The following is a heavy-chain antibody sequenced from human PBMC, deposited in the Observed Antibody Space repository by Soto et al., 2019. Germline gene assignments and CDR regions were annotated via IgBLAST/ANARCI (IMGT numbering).Heavy chain of an antibody. CDR2: ISGSGGST. D-gene: IGHD3-3*01. CDR3: AKDLRFLEWLLSPYGMDV. V-gene: IGHV3-23*01. Sequence: GGSLRLSCAASGFTFSSYAMSWVRQAPGKGLEWVSAISGSGGSTYYADSVKGRFTISRDNSKNTLYLQMNSLRAEDTAVYYCAKDLRFLEWLLSPYGMDVWGQGTTVTVSS. J-gene: IGHJ6*02. CDR1: GFTFSSYA.